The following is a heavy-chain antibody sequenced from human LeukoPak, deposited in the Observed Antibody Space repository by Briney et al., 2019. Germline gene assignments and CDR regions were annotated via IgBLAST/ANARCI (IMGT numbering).Heavy chain of an antibody. D-gene: IGHD3-16*01. V-gene: IGHV3-48*01. Sequence: GGSLRLSCAASGFTIHNAWMNWVRQAPGKGLEWVSYISGSSGTIYYADSVKGRFTISRDNAKNSLYLQMNSLRAEDTAVYYCARRSEFGVLYYMDVWGKGTTVTVSS. CDR1: GFTIHNAW. CDR3: ARRSEFGVLYYMDV. CDR2: ISGSSGTI. J-gene: IGHJ6*03.